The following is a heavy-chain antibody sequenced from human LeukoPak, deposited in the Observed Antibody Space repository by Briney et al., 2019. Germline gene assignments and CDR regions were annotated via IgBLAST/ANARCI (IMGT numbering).Heavy chain of an antibody. CDR3: ARVWIAAPVESSRDY. Sequence: ASVKVSCKASGYTFTSYDFSWVRQAPGQGLEWMGWISVYNGNTNYAQKLQGRVTMTTDTSTSTAYMELRSLRSDDTAVYYCARVWIAAPVESSRDYWGQGTLVTVSS. CDR1: GYTFTSYD. D-gene: IGHD6-13*01. J-gene: IGHJ4*02. CDR2: ISVYNGNT. V-gene: IGHV1-18*01.